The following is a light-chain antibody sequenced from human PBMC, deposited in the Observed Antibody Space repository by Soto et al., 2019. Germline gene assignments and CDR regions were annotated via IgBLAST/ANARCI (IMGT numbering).Light chain of an antibody. CDR2: AAS. Sequence: DIQMTQSPTSLSASVGDRVTITCRASQGSRNFVAWYQQKPGKAPKLLIYAASTLQSGVPSGFSGSGSGTDFTLTINSLQPEDVSTYSCQKYSIVPVVGPGPKVEIK. CDR3: QKYSIVPV. V-gene: IGKV1-27*01. J-gene: IGKJ3*01. CDR1: QGSRNF.